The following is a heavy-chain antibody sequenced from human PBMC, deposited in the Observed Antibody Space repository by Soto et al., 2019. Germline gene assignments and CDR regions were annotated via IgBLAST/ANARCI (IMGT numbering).Heavy chain of an antibody. V-gene: IGHV3-11*01. J-gene: IGHJ6*03. CDR1: GFTFSDYY. CDR3: ARCGGYCSSTSCYNYYYYMDV. D-gene: IGHD2-2*02. Sequence: GGSLRLSCAASGFTFSDYYMSWIRQAPGKGLEWVSYISSSGSTIYYADSVKGRFTISRDNAKNSLYLQMNSLRAEDTAVYYCARCGGYCSSTSCYNYYYYMDVWGKGTTVTVSS. CDR2: ISSSGSTI.